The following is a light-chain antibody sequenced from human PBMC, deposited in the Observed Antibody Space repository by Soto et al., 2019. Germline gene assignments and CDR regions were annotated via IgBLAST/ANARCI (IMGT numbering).Light chain of an antibody. CDR3: HHYGSSLWT. CDR2: GAS. CDR1: QSVSSKC. J-gene: IGKJ1*01. Sequence: EIVLTQSPGTLSLSPGERAALSCRASQSVSSKCLAWYQQKPGQAPRLLIYGASYRATGIPDRFSGSGSGTDFTLTISRLEPEDFAVYYCHHYGSSLWTFGQGTEVEI. V-gene: IGKV3-20*01.